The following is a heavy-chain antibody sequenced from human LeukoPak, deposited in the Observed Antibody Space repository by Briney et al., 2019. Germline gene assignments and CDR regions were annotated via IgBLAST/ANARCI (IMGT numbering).Heavy chain of an antibody. CDR2: IYYSGST. J-gene: IGHJ5*02. D-gene: IGHD1-7*01. CDR1: GGSISTYY. V-gene: IGHV4-59*12. Sequence: NPSETLSLTCTVSGGSISTYYWSWFRQPPGKGLEWIGYIYYSGSTNYNPSLKSRVTISVDTSKNQFSLKLSSVTAADTAVYYCARDSGGRVELRSNWFDPWGQGTLVTVSS. CDR3: ARDSGGRVELRSNWFDP.